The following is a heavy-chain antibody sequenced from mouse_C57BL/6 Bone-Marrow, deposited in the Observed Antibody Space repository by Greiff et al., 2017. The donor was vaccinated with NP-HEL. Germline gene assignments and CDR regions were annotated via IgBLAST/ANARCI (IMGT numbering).Heavy chain of an antibody. D-gene: IGHD1-1*01. J-gene: IGHJ4*01. CDR3: ARRNYYGSSYAMDY. CDR2: ISNLAYSI. V-gene: IGHV5-15*04. CDR1: GFTFSDYG. Sequence: EVMLVESGGGLVQPGGSLKLSCAASGFTFSDYGMAWVRQAPRKGPEWVAFISNLAYSIYYADTLTGRFTISRENAKNTLYLEMSSLRSEDTAMYYSARRNYYGSSYAMDYWGKGPSVTVSS.